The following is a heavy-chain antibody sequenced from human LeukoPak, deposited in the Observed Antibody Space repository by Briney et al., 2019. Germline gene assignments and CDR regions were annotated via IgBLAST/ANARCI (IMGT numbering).Heavy chain of an antibody. CDR2: ISYDGSNK. Sequence: PGRSLRLSCAASGFTFSGYGMHWVRQAPGKGLEWVAVISYDGSNKYYADSVKGRFTISRDNSKNTLYLQMNSLRAEDTAVYYCARAGYSSGWDGGYYFDYWGQGTLVTVSS. V-gene: IGHV3-30*03. D-gene: IGHD6-19*01. CDR3: ARAGYSSGWDGGYYFDY. J-gene: IGHJ4*02. CDR1: GFTFSGYG.